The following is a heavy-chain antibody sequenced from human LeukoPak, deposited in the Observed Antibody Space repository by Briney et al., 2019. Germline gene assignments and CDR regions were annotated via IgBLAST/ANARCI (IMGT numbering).Heavy chain of an antibody. Sequence: SETLSLTCTVSGGSISSYYWSWIRQPPGKGPEWIGYIYYSGSTNYNPSLKSRVTISVDTSKNQFSLKLSSVTAADTAVYYCARGNPTVVTPDWFDPWGQGTLVTVSS. V-gene: IGHV4-59*01. CDR3: ARGNPTVVTPDWFDP. D-gene: IGHD4-23*01. CDR2: IYYSGST. CDR1: GGSISSYY. J-gene: IGHJ5*02.